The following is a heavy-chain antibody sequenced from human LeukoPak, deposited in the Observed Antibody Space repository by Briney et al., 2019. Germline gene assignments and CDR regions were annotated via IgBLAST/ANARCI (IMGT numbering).Heavy chain of an antibody. CDR1: GFTFSSDA. D-gene: IGHD3-10*01. V-gene: IGHV3-23*01. J-gene: IGHJ2*01. CDR2: ISGSGGST. Sequence: GGSLRVSGAGSGFTFSSDAMSWVRQAPGKGLQGVSAISGSGGSTYYADSVKGRFTIYRDNSKNTLYLQMNSLRAEDTAVYYCARPASRGVGRYFDLWGRGSLVTVSS. CDR3: ARPASRGVGRYFDL.